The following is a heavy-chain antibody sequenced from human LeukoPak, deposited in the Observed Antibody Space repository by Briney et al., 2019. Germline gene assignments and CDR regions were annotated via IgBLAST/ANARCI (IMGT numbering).Heavy chain of an antibody. CDR3: ARGVGATSHWFDP. CDR1: GGTFSSYT. Sequence: SVNVSCKASGGTFSSYTISWVRQAPGQGLEWMGRIIPILGIANYAQKFQGRVTITADKSTSTAYMELSSLRSEDTAVYYCARGVGATSHWFDPWGQGTLVTVSS. J-gene: IGHJ5*02. V-gene: IGHV1-69*02. D-gene: IGHD1-26*01. CDR2: IIPILGIA.